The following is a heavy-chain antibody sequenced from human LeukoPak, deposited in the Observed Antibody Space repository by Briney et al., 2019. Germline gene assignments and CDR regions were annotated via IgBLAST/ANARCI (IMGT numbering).Heavy chain of an antibody. CDR2: IIPIFGTA. V-gene: IGHV1-69*13. J-gene: IGHJ4*02. CDR3: ASKAPSYYGSGSPLDY. CDR1: GGTFSSYA. D-gene: IGHD3-10*01. Sequence: ASVKVSCKASGGTFSSYAISWVRQAPGQGLEWMGGIIPIFGTANYAQKFQGRVTITADESTSTAYMELSSLRSEDTAVYYCASKAPSYYGSGSPLDYWGQGTLVTVSS.